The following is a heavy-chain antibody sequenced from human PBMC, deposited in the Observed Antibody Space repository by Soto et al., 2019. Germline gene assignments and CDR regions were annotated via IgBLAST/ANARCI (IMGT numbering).Heavy chain of an antibody. CDR1: GGSISSYY. Sequence: PSETLSLTCTVSGGSISSYYWSWIRQPPGKGLEWIGYIYYSGSTNYNPSLKSRVTISVDTSKNQFSLKLSSVTAADTAVYYCARDTYYGDYLEYDYYFDNWGQGTLVTVSS. V-gene: IGHV4-59*01. CDR2: IYYSGST. J-gene: IGHJ4*02. D-gene: IGHD4-17*01. CDR3: ARDTYYGDYLEYDYYFDN.